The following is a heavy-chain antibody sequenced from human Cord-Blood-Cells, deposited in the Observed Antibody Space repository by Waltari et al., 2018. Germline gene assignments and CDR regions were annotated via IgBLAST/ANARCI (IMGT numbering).Heavy chain of an antibody. CDR2: IDTNTGSP. D-gene: IGHD6-19*01. V-gene: IGHV7-4-1*01. J-gene: IGHJ5*02. CDR3: ARRSPGWLDNWFDP. CDR1: GYTFTSYA. Sequence: QVQLVQSGSELKKPGASVKVSCKASGYTFTSYAMNWVRQAPGQGLEWMGWIDTNTGSPTYAQGFTGGFVFSLDTSVSTAYLQICSLKAEDTAGYYCARRSPGWLDNWFDPWGQGTLVTVSS.